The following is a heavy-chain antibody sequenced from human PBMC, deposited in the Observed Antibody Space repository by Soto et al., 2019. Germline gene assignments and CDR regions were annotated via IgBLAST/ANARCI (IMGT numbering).Heavy chain of an antibody. CDR2: INHSGSS. CDR3: ARHFPPLHSGSHYFDL. V-gene: IGHV4-34*01. Sequence: SETLSLTCAVSGVSFSGYIWTWIRQTPGKGLQWIGQINHSGSSIYNPSLKNRVTISTMSNNKFSLELSSVTAADTAIYYCARHFPPLHSGSHYFDLWGQGTLVTVSS. D-gene: IGHD3-10*01. J-gene: IGHJ4*02. CDR1: GVSFSGYI.